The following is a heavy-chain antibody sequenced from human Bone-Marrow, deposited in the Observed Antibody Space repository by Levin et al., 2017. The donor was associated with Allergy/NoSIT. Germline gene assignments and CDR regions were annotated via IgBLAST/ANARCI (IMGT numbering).Heavy chain of an antibody. D-gene: IGHD1-7*01. CDR2: IYWDDDK. V-gene: IGHV2-5*02. J-gene: IGHJ4*02. CDR3: AHRLTPRQNNWNYGYFDF. CDR1: GFSISTSGVG. Sequence: VSGPTLVKPTQTLTLTCTFSGFSISTSGVGVGWIRQPPGKALEWLGFIYWDDDKRYNPSLKSRLTVTKDTANNRVVLMMTNMDPVDTATYYCAHRLTPRQNNWNYGYFDFWGQGTLVTVSS.